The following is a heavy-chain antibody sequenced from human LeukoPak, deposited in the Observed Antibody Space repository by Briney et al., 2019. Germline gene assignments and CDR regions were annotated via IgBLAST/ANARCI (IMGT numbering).Heavy chain of an antibody. CDR3: ARGASYLSAFDI. V-gene: IGHV3-7*04. CDR1: GFTLSSYW. J-gene: IGHJ3*02. Sequence: GGSLRLSCAASGFTLSSYWMRWVREARGKGGEWVANIKQDGREKDYVDSVKGRFTISRENAKKSLYVKMNSLRAADTALYYCARGASYLSAFDIWGQGTLVTVSS. D-gene: IGHD3-10*01. CDR2: IKQDGREK.